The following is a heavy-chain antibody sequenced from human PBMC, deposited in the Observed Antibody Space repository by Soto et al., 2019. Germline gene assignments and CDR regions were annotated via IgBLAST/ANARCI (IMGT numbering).Heavy chain of an antibody. CDR1: GGSISSGGYY. D-gene: IGHD4-17*01. CDR2: IYYSGST. J-gene: IGHJ6*02. V-gene: IGHV4-31*03. CDR3: AREATVVTPSHYYYYGMDV. Sequence: PSETLSLTCTVSGGSISSGGYYWSWIRQHPGKGLEWIGYIYYSGSTYYNPSLKSRVTISVDTSKNQFSLKLSSVTAADTAVYYCAREATVVTPSHYYYYGMDVWGQGTTVTVSS.